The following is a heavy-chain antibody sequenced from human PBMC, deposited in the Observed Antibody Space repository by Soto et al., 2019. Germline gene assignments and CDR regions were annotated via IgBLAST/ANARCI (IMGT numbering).Heavy chain of an antibody. J-gene: IGHJ5*02. CDR2: IYWNDDK. CDR1: GFSLSTSGVG. D-gene: IGHD6-13*01. CDR3: AHRVDPGIAAAGTRVVRFDP. V-gene: IGHV2-5*01. Sequence: QITLKESGPTLVKPTQTLTLTCTFSGFSLSTSGVGVGWIRQPPGKALEWLALIYWNDDKRYSPSLKSWLTITKDTSKNQVVLTMTNMDPVDTATYYCAHRVDPGIAAAGTRVVRFDPWGQGTLVTVSS.